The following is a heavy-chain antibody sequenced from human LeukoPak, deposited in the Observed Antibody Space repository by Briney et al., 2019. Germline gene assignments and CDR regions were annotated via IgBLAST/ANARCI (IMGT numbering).Heavy chain of an antibody. V-gene: IGHV3-30-3*01. CDR3: ARVNDYYGSHFDY. CDR1: GFTFSSYA. J-gene: IGHJ4*02. D-gene: IGHD3-22*01. Sequence: GGSLRLSCAASGFTFSSYALHWVRQAPNKGLEWVAIVSYDGSIKYYADSVKGRFTISRDNSKNTLYLQMNSLRAEDTAVYYCARVNDYYGSHFDYWGQGTLVTVSS. CDR2: VSYDGSIK.